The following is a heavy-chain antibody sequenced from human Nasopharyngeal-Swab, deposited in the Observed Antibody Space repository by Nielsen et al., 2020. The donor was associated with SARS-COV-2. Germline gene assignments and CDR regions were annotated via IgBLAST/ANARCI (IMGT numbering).Heavy chain of an antibody. J-gene: IGHJ4*02. V-gene: IGHV3-21*01. CDR1: GFTFSSYR. CDR3: AREKTTVASDY. CDR2: ISSSSSYI. Sequence: GGSLRLSCAASGFTFSSYRMNWVRQAPGKGLEWVSSISSSSSYIYYADSVKGRFTISRDNAKNSLYLQMNSLRAEDTAVYYCAREKTTVASDYWGQGTLVTVSS. D-gene: IGHD4-23*01.